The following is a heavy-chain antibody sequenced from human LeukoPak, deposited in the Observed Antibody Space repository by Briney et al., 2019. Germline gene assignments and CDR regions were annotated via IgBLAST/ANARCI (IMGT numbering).Heavy chain of an antibody. Sequence: GASVKVSCKASGYTFTGYYMHWVRQAPGQGLEWMGWINPNSGGTNYAQKFQGRVTMTRDTSISTAYMELSRLRSDDTAVYYCARVAILVYYNWFDPWGQGTLVTVSS. CDR2: INPNSGGT. D-gene: IGHD6-6*01. J-gene: IGHJ5*02. CDR1: GYTFTGYY. CDR3: ARVAILVYYNWFDP. V-gene: IGHV1-2*02.